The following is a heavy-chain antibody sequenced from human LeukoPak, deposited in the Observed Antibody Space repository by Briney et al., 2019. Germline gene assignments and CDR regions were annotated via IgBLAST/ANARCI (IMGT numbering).Heavy chain of an antibody. CDR2: IYTSGST. CDR1: GGSISSYY. Sequence: PSETLSLTCTVSGGSISSYYWSWIRQPAGKGLEWIGRIYTSGSTNYNPSLKSRVTMSVDTSKNQFSLKLSSVTAADTAVYYCARRADIVATKWVAHYYYYMDVWGKGTTVTVSS. V-gene: IGHV4-4*07. J-gene: IGHJ6*03. D-gene: IGHD5-12*01. CDR3: ARRADIVATKWVAHYYYYMDV.